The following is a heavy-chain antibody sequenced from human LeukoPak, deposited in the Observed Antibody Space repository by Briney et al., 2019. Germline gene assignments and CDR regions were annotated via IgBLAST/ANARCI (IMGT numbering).Heavy chain of an antibody. CDR2: IYTSGST. D-gene: IGHD6-13*01. Sequence: SETLSLTCTVSGGSLSSYYWSWIRQPAGKGLEWIGRIYTSGSTNYNPSLKSRVTISVDKSKNQFSLKLSSVTAADTAVYYCARESPYSSSYYYYYMDVWGKGTTVTVSS. CDR3: ARESPYSSSYYYYYMDV. V-gene: IGHV4-4*07. J-gene: IGHJ6*03. CDR1: GGSLSSYY.